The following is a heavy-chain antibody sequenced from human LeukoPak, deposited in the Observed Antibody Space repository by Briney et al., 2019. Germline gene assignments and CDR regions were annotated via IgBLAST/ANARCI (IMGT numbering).Heavy chain of an antibody. CDR1: GFTFSSYE. Sequence: GGSLRLSCAASGFTFSSYEMNWVRQAPGKGVEWVSYISSSGSTIYYADSVKGRFTISRDNAKNSLYMQMSSLRAEDTAVYYCPRDSSGYFHWFDPWGQGTLVTVSS. J-gene: IGHJ5*02. CDR2: ISSSGSTI. D-gene: IGHD3-22*01. V-gene: IGHV3-48*03. CDR3: PRDSSGYFHWFDP.